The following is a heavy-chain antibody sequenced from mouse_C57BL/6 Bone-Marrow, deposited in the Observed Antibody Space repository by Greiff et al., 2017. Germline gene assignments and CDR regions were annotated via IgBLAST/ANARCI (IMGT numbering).Heavy chain of an antibody. CDR3: TRGELVYDY. J-gene: IGHJ2*01. CDR2: ISSGGDYT. CDR1: GFTFSSYA. Sequence: EVKLQQSGAGLVKPGGSVKLSCAASGFTFSSYAMSWVRQTPGKRLEWVAYISSGGDYTNYADTVKGRSTISRDNAWNTLYLQMSSLKSEDTAMYYCTRGELVYDYWGQGTTLTVSS. V-gene: IGHV5-9-1*02. D-gene: IGHD4-1*01.